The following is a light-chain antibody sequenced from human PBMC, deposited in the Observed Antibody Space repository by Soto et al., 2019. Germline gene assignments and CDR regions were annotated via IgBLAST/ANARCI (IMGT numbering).Light chain of an antibody. J-gene: IGLJ1*01. CDR2: RNN. CDR1: SSNIGAGYD. Sequence: QSVLTQPPSVSEAPGQRVTISCTGSSSNIGAGYDVHWYQQLPGTAPKLLIFRNNNRPSGVPDRFSGSKSGTSASLAITGLQAEDEADYYCQSYDSSLSAYVFATGTKVTVL. CDR3: QSYDSSLSAYV. V-gene: IGLV1-40*01.